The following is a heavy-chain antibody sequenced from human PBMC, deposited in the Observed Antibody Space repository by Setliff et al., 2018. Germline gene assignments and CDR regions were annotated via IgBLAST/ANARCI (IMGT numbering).Heavy chain of an antibody. Sequence: GSLRLSCAASGFNFSIYTMTRVRQAPGKGLEWIGSIYYSGSTNYNPSLKSRVTISVDTPKNQFSLKLSSVTAADTAVYYCARSSLLSEQQSDAFDIWGQGTMVTVSS. D-gene: IGHD6-13*01. J-gene: IGHJ3*02. V-gene: IGHV4-59*01. CDR2: IYYSGST. CDR3: ARSSLLSEQQSDAFDI. CDR1: GFNFSIYT.